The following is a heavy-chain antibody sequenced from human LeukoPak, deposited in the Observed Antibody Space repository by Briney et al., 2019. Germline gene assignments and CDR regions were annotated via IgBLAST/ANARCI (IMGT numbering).Heavy chain of an antibody. CDR1: GFTFSSYG. Sequence: PGGSLRLSCAASGFTFSSYGMHWVRQAPGKGLEWVAVIWYDGSNKYYADSVKGRFTISKDNSKNTLYLQMNSLRAEDTAVYYCARGSYYYGSASFDYWGQGTPVTASS. J-gene: IGHJ4*02. V-gene: IGHV3-33*01. CDR2: IWYDGSNK. D-gene: IGHD3-10*01. CDR3: ARGSYYYGSASFDY.